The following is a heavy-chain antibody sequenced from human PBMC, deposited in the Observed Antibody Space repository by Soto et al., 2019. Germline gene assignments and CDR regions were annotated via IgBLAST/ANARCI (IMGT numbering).Heavy chain of an antibody. V-gene: IGHV3-64*01. CDR1: GFTFSSYA. D-gene: IGHD2-15*01. J-gene: IGHJ1*01. CDR3: ARSRYCSGGSCNGEYFQH. CDR2: ISSNGGST. Sequence: PGGSLRLSCAASGFTFSSYAMHWVRQAPGKGLEYVSAISSNGGSTYYAKSVKGRSTISRDNSKNTLYLQMGSLRAEDMAVYYCARSRYCSGGSCNGEYFQHWGQGTLVTVSS.